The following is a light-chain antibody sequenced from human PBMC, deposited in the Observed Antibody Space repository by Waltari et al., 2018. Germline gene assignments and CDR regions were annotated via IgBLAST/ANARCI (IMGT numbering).Light chain of an antibody. CDR3: QQLHSYPRA. CDR2: GAS. CDR1: QDLDNW. J-gene: IGKJ4*01. V-gene: IGKV1-13*02. Sequence: AIQVTQSPSSLSASVGDRVTITCQASQDLDNWLAWYQQKPGKAPNLLIYGASVLESGVPSRFSGSGSGTDFTLTISSLQPEDFATYYCQQLHSYPRAFGGGTKVESK.